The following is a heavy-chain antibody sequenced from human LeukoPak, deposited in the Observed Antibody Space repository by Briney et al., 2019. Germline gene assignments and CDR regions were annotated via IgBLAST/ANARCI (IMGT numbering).Heavy chain of an antibody. J-gene: IGHJ3*02. D-gene: IGHD1-26*01. V-gene: IGHV3-23*01. Sequence: GPSLRLSCAASGFTVSSYAMSWVRQAPGKGLGWVSGISNSGGGTYYADSVEGRFTISRDNSESTLYLQMNSLRADDAAVYYCAKGAGAEAFHIWGQGTMVTVSS. CDR1: GFTVSSYA. CDR3: AKGAGAEAFHI. CDR2: ISNSGGGT.